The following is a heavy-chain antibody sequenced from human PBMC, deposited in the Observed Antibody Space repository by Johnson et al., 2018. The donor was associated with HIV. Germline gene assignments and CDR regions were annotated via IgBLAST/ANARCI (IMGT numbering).Heavy chain of an antibody. CDR1: GFTFSNAW. D-gene: IGHD1-26*01. CDR2: IWYDGSNK. V-gene: IGHV3-33*08. Sequence: QVQLVESGGGLVKPGGSLRLSCVASGFTFSNAWMSWVRQAPGKGLEWVAVIWYDGSNKYYADSVKGRFTISRDNSKNTLYLQMNSLRAEDTALYYCARDRGGGSYHDAFDIWGQGTMVTVSS. J-gene: IGHJ3*02. CDR3: ARDRGGGSYHDAFDI.